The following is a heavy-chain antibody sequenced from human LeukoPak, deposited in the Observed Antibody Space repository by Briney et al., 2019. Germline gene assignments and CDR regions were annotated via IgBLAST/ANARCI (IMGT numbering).Heavy chain of an antibody. Sequence: GRSLRLSCAASGFTFSSYAMHWVRQAPGKGLEWVAVISYDGSNKYYADSVKGRFTISRDNSKNTLYLQMNSLRAEDTAVYYCARVMSIAARDYYYYMDVWGKGTTVTVSS. J-gene: IGHJ6*03. CDR1: GFTFSSYA. CDR3: ARVMSIAARDYYYYMDV. V-gene: IGHV3-30-3*01. D-gene: IGHD6-6*01. CDR2: ISYDGSNK.